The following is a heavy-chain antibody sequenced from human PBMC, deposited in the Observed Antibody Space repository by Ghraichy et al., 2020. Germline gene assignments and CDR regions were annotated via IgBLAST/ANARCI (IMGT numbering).Heavy chain of an antibody. CDR3: ATPVGTAGA. J-gene: IGHJ4*02. Sequence: GGSLRLSCTVSGFTVSDNYMTWVRQAPGKGLEWVSIIYSGGSNYYADSVKGRFTVSRDNSKNTLFLHMKTLRGDDTAVYYCATPVGTAGAWGQGTLVTVSS. CDR2: IYSGGSN. V-gene: IGHV3-53*01. CDR1: GFTVSDNY. D-gene: IGHD4-23*01.